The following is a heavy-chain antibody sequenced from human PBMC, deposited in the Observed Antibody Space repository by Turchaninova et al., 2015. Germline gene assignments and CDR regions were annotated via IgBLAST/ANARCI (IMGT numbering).Heavy chain of an antibody. Sequence: QVQLQESGPGLVKPSETLSLTCGVTGYSISRGYYWGWSRQPPGKGVEWIVSIYHSGITYYNPSLKSRVTISVDTSKNQFSLKLTSVTAADTAVFYCARQVGSPVHFEYWGQGTQVTVSS. CDR2: IYHSGIT. CDR3: ARQVGSPVHFEY. D-gene: IGHD1-26*01. V-gene: IGHV4-38-2*01. J-gene: IGHJ4*02. CDR1: GYSISRGYY.